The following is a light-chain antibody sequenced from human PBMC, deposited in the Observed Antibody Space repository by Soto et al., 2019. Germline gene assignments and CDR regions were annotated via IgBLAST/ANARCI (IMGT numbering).Light chain of an antibody. CDR1: SSDVGAYNR. V-gene: IGLV2-14*01. J-gene: IGLJ1*01. CDR3: LSYTTSSSYV. CDR2: EVS. Sequence: QSALTQPASVSGSPGQSITISCTGTSSDVGAYNRVSWYQQHSGTAPKLMIYEVSNRPSGVSNRFSGSKSGNTASLTISGLQAEDEADYYCLSYTTSSSYVFGTGTKVTVL.